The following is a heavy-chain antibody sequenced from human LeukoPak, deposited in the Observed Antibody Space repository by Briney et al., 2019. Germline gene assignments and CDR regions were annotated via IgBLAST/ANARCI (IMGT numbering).Heavy chain of an antibody. V-gene: IGHV4-4*07. CDR2: IYTSGST. CDR3: ARGGHLLLWFGEQHFLGDAFDI. J-gene: IGHJ3*02. CDR1: GGSLSSYY. Sequence: PSETLSLTCTVSGGSLSSYYWSWIRQPAGKGLEWIGRIYTSGSTNYNPSLKSRVTMSVDTSKNQFSLKLSSVTAADTAVYYCARGGHLLLWFGEQHFLGDAFDIWGQGTMVTVSS. D-gene: IGHD3-10*01.